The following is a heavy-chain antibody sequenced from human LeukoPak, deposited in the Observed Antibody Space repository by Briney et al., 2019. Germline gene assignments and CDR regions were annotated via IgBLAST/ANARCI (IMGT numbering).Heavy chain of an antibody. J-gene: IGHJ5*02. Sequence: GGSLGLSCAASGFTFSSYAMSWVRQAPGKGLEWVSAISGSGGSTYYADSVKGRFTISRDNSKNTLYLQMNSLRAEDTAVYYCAKDFGYCSGGSCPNWFDPWGQGTLVTVSS. CDR2: ISGSGGST. CDR3: AKDFGYCSGGSCPNWFDP. D-gene: IGHD2-15*01. CDR1: GFTFSSYA. V-gene: IGHV3-23*01.